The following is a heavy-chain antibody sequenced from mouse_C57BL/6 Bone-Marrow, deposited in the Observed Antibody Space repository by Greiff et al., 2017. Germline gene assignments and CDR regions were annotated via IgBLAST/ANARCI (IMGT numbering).Heavy chain of an antibody. CDR3: ARPYYSNYWYFDV. J-gene: IGHJ1*03. V-gene: IGHV1-55*01. CDR1: GYTFTSYW. Sequence: QVQLQQPGAELVKPGASVKMSCKASGYTFTSYWITWVKQRPGQGLEWIGDIYPGSGSTNYNEKFKSKATLTVDTSSSTAYMQLSILTSEDSAFYYCARPYYSNYWYFDVWGTGTTVTVSS. CDR2: IYPGSGST. D-gene: IGHD2-5*01.